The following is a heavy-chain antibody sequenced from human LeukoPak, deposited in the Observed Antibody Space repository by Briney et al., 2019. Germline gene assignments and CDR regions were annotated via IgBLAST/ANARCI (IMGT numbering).Heavy chain of an antibody. CDR3: ARVVKYSGSYYGDY. V-gene: IGHV4-59*08. D-gene: IGHD1-26*01. Sequence: PSETLSLTCTVSGGSITSYYWSWIRQPPGKGLEWLGYIYYNGGTNYNPSLKSRVTISVDTSKNQFFLKLSSVTAADTAVYYCARVVKYSGSYYGDYWGQGALVIVSS. CDR2: IYYNGGT. CDR1: GGSITSYY. J-gene: IGHJ4*02.